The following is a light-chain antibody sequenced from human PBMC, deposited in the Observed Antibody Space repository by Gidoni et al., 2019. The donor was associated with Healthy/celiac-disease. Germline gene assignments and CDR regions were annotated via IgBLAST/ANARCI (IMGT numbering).Light chain of an antibody. J-gene: IGKJ2*01. CDR3: QQYNNWPPVYT. Sequence: EIVMTQSPATLSVSPGDRATLFCRASQSVSSNLAWYQQKPGQAPRLLIYGASTRATGIPARVSGSGSGTEFTLTISSLQSEDFAVYYCQQYNNWPPVYTFGQGTKLEIK. CDR1: QSVSSN. V-gene: IGKV3-15*01. CDR2: GAS.